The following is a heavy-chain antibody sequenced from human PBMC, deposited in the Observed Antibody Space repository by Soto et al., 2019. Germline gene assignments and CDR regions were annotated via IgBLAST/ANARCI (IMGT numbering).Heavy chain of an antibody. J-gene: IGHJ5*02. Sequence: SETLSLTCTVSGASVSAGYWSWIRQPPGKGLEWIGFMYFGGSFNYNPALTSRVSISVETSKNQFSMKVTSVTAADTAVYYCAKSYYDTTGFAVDPWGQGTLVTVSS. CDR3: AKSYYDTTGFAVDP. V-gene: IGHV4-59*02. D-gene: IGHD3-22*01. CDR1: GASVSAGY. CDR2: MYFGGSF.